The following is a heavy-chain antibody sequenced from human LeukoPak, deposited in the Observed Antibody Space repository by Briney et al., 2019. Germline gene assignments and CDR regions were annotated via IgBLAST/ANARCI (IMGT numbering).Heavy chain of an antibody. D-gene: IGHD2-2*01. CDR2: ISSSSSYI. CDR3: ARDTSADIVVVPAAI. V-gene: IGHV3-21*01. J-gene: IGHJ4*02. Sequence: GGSLRLSCAASGFTFSSYSMNWVRQAPGKGLEGVSSISSSSSYIYYADSVKGRFTISRDNAKNSLYLQMNSLRAEDTAVYYCARDTSADIVVVPAAIWGQGTLVTVSS. CDR1: GFTFSSYS.